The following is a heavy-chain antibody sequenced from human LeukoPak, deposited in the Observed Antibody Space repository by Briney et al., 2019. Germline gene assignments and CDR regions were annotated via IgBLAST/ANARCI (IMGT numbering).Heavy chain of an antibody. J-gene: IGHJ4*02. CDR2: IQQDGSQK. D-gene: IGHD3-9*01. V-gene: IGHV3-7*01. Sequence: GGSLRLSCAVSGFTFSSYWMNWVRQAPGKGLEWVASIQQDGSQKYYVESVKGRFTISRDNAKNSLYLQMNSLSAEDTAIYYCGTGNDWAIDFWGQGTLVTVSS. CDR1: GFTFSSYW. CDR3: GTGNDWAIDF.